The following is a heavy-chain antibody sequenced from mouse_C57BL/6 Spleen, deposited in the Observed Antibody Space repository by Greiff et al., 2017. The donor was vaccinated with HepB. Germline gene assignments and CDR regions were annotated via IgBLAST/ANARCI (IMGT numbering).Heavy chain of an antibody. CDR3: ARGGYYRYYAMDY. V-gene: IGHV14-2*01. J-gene: IGHJ4*01. D-gene: IGHD2-3*01. Sequence: LVESGAELVKPGASVKLSCTASGFNIKDYYMHWVKQRTEQGLEWIGRSDSEDGETKNAQKFQGKATITADTSYNTAYLQLSSLTSEDTAVDDCARGGYYRYYAMDYWCQGTSVTVSS. CDR2: SDSEDGET. CDR1: GFNIKDYY.